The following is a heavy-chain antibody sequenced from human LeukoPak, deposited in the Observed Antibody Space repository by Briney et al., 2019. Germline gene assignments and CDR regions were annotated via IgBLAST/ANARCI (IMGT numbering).Heavy chain of an antibody. V-gene: IGHV4-39*01. CDR1: GGSISGSSLY. Sequence: TSETLSLTCTVSGGSISGSSLYWGWICQSPGKGLEWIGNIYFSESTYYNPSLESRVTISVDSSRNRFSLKLNSVTAADTATYFCMAHGNSGGFTRHWGQGTLVTVSS. CDR3: MAHGNSGGFTRH. CDR2: IYFSEST. D-gene: IGHD4-23*01. J-gene: IGHJ1*01.